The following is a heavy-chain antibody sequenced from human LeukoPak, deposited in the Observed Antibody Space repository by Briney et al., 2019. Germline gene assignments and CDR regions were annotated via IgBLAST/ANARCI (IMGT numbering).Heavy chain of an antibody. CDR3: ARDGGDGYKYFDY. D-gene: IGHD5-24*01. CDR2: ISYDGSNK. CDR1: GFTFSSYA. J-gene: IGHJ4*02. V-gene: IGHV3-30-3*01. Sequence: GGSLRLSCAASGFTFSSYAMHWVRQASGKGLEWVAVISYDGSNKYCADSVKGRFTISRDNSKNTLYLQMNSLRAEDTAVYYCARDGGDGYKYFDYWGQGTLVTVSS.